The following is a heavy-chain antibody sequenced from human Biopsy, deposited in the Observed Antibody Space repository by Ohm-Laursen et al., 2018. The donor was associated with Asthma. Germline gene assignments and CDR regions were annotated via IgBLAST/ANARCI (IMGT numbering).Heavy chain of an antibody. CDR2: ISVYNGNT. J-gene: IGHJ6*02. CDR3: ARAVDYSHYYGIDV. D-gene: IGHD3-10*01. V-gene: IGHV1-18*01. CDR1: GYTFNSAG. Sequence: GPSETVSCKTSGYTFNSAGITWVRQAPGQGLEWMGWISVYNGNTKVAQKLQDRVTMITDTSTSTAYMELRSLRSDDTAVYFCARAVDYSHYYGIDVWGQGTTVTVS.